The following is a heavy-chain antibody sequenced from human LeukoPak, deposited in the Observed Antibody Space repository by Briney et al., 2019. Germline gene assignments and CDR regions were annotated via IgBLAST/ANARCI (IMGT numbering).Heavy chain of an antibody. CDR2: ITSSSNYI. Sequence: GGSLRLSCAASGFTFSRFSMNWVRKAQGKGLEWVSSITSSSNYIYYASSVRGRFTISRDNAKNSLYLQMNSLRAEDTAVYYCARDLRLWGQGTLVTVSS. J-gene: IGHJ4*02. CDR3: ARDLRL. V-gene: IGHV3-21*01. CDR1: GFTFSRFS.